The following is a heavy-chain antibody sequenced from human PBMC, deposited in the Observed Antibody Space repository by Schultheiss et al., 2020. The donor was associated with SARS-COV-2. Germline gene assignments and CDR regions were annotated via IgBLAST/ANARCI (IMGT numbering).Heavy chain of an antibody. D-gene: IGHD3-3*01. V-gene: IGHV3-23*01. CDR3: ARRDFWSGYSPLDY. CDR1: GFTFSSYA. Sequence: GGSLRLSCAASGFTFSSYAMSWVRQAPGKGLEYVSAISSNGGSTYYADSVKGRFTISRDNSKNTLYLQMNSLRADDTAVYYCARRDFWSGYSPLDYWGQGTLVTVSS. J-gene: IGHJ4*02. CDR2: ISSNGGST.